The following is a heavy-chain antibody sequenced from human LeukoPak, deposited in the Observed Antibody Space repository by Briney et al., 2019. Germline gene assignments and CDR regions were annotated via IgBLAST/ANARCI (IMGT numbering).Heavy chain of an antibody. CDR3: ARHLNNCGDDCYIFDY. V-gene: IGHV4-59*08. CDR2: IYYNGST. J-gene: IGHJ4*02. CDR1: GGSLFSYY. D-gene: IGHD2-21*01. Sequence: SETLSLTCTVSGGSLFSYYWSWVRQPPGKGLEWMGYIYYNGSTNYNPSLKSRVTISVDTSKNQFSLRVSSVTAADTAVYYCARHLNNCGDDCYIFDYWGQGTLVTVSS.